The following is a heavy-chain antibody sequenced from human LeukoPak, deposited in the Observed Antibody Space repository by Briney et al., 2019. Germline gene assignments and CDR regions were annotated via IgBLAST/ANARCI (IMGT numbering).Heavy chain of an antibody. CDR3: ARERNDAVDY. CDR2: IIPIFGTA. J-gene: IGHJ4*02. Sequence: SVKVSCKASGGTFSSYAISWVRQAPGQGLECRGGIIPIFGTANYAQKFQGRVTLTADESTSTAYMELSSLRSEDTAVYYCARERNDAVDYWGQGNPGHRLL. D-gene: IGHD1-1*01. V-gene: IGHV1-69*01. CDR1: GGTFSSYA.